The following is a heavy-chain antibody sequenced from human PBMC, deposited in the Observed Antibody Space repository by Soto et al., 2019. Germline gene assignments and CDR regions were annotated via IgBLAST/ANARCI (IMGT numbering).Heavy chain of an antibody. D-gene: IGHD3-10*01. CDR2: IYYSGST. CDR1: GGSISSYY. J-gene: IGHJ6*02. CDR3: ARDQVGSGSRLGMDV. Sequence: GSLRLSCTVSGGSISSYYWSWIRQPPGKGLEWIGYIYYSGSTNFNPSLKSRVTISVDTSKNQFSLKLSSVTAADTAVYYCARDQVGSGSRLGMDVWGQGTTVTVSS. V-gene: IGHV4-59*01.